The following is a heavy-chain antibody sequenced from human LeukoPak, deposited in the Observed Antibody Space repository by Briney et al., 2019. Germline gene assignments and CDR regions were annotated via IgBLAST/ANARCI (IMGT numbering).Heavy chain of an antibody. CDR1: GYTFTSYY. V-gene: IGHV1-46*01. Sequence: ASVKVSCKASGYTFTSYYIDWVRQAPGQGLEWMGVINPSGGSTRYAQKFQGRVTMTGDPPTRTVYMGLSSLTSDDTAVYYCARGTTDAYWGQGTPVTVSS. CDR3: ARGTTDAY. D-gene: IGHD1-1*01. CDR2: INPSGGST. J-gene: IGHJ4*02.